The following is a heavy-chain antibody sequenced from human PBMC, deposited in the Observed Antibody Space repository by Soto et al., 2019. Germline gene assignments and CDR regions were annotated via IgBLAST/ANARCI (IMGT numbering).Heavy chain of an antibody. CDR2: INHSGST. CDR3: ARGQREYYDSSGYYSFDY. D-gene: IGHD3-22*01. V-gene: IGHV4-34*01. Sequence: XATLSLTCAVYGGSFSGYYWSWIRQPPGKGLEWIGEINHSGSTNYNPSLKSRVTISVDTSKNQFSLKLSSVTAADTAVYYCARGQREYYDSSGYYSFDYWGQGTLVTVSS. CDR1: GGSFSGYY. J-gene: IGHJ4*02.